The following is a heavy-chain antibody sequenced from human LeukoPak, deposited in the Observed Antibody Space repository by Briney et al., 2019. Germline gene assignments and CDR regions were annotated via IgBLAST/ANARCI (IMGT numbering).Heavy chain of an antibody. CDR2: MKPDSGAT. J-gene: IGHJ4*02. Sequence: ASVKVSCKASGYTFTNYDINWVRQAAGQGLEWMGWMKPDSGATGYAEKFRGRVTLTSDTSTSTAYMELSGLRSEDTAVYYCAREKAYYYDSSGYYHPWGQGTLVTVSS. D-gene: IGHD3-22*01. CDR3: AREKAYYYDSSGYYHP. CDR1: GYTFTNYD. V-gene: IGHV1-8*01.